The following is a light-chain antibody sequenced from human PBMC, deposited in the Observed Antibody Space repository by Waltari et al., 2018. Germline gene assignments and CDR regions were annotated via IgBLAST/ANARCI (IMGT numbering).Light chain of an antibody. J-gene: IGKJ2*01. CDR2: DAS. CDR1: QSVGTY. V-gene: IGKV3-11*01. Sequence: IVLTQSPATLSLSPGETATLSCRASQSVGTYLAWYQQQPGQVPRLLIYDASNRATGIPARFRGSRSGTDFTLTISNLEAEDFAGYDCQQRSNWTPHAFGEGARLEIK. CDR3: QQRSNWTPHA.